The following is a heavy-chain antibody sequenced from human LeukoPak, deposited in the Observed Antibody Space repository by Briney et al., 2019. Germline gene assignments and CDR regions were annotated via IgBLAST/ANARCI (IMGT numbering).Heavy chain of an antibody. Sequence: SETLSLTCAVSGYSISSGYYWDWIRQPPGKGLEWIGNIYHSGSTHYNPSLKSRVTISVDTSKNQFSLKLSSVTAADTAVYYCARQYWDDSKLDYWGQGTLVTVSS. CDR2: IYHSGST. V-gene: IGHV4-38-2*01. J-gene: IGHJ4*02. CDR1: GYSISSGYY. CDR3: ARQYWDDSKLDY. D-gene: IGHD3-22*01.